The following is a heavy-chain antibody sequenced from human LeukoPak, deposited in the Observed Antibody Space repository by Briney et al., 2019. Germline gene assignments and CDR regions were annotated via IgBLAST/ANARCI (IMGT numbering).Heavy chain of an antibody. CDR3: ATFRCSSTSCYIGFDY. J-gene: IGHJ4*02. Sequence: ASVKVSCKVSGYTLTELSMHWVRQAPGKGLEWMGGFDPEDGETIYAQKFQGRVTMTEDTSTDTAYMELSSLRSEDTAVYYCATFRCSSTSCYIGFDYWGQGTQVTVSS. CDR2: FDPEDGET. CDR1: GYTLTELS. D-gene: IGHD2-2*02. V-gene: IGHV1-24*01.